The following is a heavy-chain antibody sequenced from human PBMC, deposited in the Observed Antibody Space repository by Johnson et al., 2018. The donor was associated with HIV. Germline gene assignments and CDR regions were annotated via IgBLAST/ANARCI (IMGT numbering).Heavy chain of an antibody. V-gene: IGHV3-7*01. J-gene: IGHJ3*02. D-gene: IGHD5-24*01. CDR3: AKDRRDVYTSLGAFDI. CDR1: GFTFSNHH. Sequence: VQLVESGGGVVQPGRSLRLSCAASGFTFSNHHMTWVRQAPGKGLEWVANIKQDGSEKYYVDSVKGRFTISRDNAKNSLYLQMNSLRAEDTAVYYCAKDRRDVYTSLGAFDIWGQGTLVTVSS. CDR2: IKQDGSEK.